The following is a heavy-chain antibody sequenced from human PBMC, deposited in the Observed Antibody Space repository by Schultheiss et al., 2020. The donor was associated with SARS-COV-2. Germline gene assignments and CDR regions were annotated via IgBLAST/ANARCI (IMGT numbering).Heavy chain of an antibody. Sequence: ASVKVSCKASGYTFTSYGINWVRQAPGQGLEWMAWINTDNGNRDSAQKFQGRVTMTTDTSTSTAYMELRSLRSDDTAVYYCARGGGYDFWQDNRREEYWGQGTLVTVSS. CDR1: GYTFTSYG. V-gene: IGHV1-18*01. CDR3: ARGGGYDFWQDNRREEY. D-gene: IGHD3-3*01. J-gene: IGHJ4*02. CDR2: INTDNGNR.